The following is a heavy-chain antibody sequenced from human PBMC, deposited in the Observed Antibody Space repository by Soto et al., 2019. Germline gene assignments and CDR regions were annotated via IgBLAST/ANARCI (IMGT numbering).Heavy chain of an antibody. CDR3: ARENMITFGGVIVNDAFDI. CDR2: IIPILGIA. V-gene: IGHV1-69*08. CDR1: GGTFSSYT. Sequence: QVQLVQSGAEVKKPGSSVKVSCNASGGTFSSYTISWVRQAPGQGLEWMGRIIPILGIANYAQKFQGRVTITADKSTSTAYMELSSLRSEDTAVYYCARENMITFGGVIVNDAFDIWGQGTMVTVSS. D-gene: IGHD3-16*02. J-gene: IGHJ3*02.